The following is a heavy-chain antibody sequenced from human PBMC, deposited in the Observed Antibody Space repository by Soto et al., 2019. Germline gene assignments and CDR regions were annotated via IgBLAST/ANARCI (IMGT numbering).Heavy chain of an antibody. Sequence: LRLSCADSGFTFSSSSINWVRQAPGKGLEWVSSISSSSSYIYYADSVKGRFTISRDNAKNSLYLQMNSLRAEDTAVYYCARDRSIGVVPAAMDYWGQGTLVNVSS. CDR1: GFTFSSSS. CDR3: ARDRSIGVVPAAMDY. V-gene: IGHV3-21*01. J-gene: IGHJ4*02. D-gene: IGHD2-2*01. CDR2: ISSSSSYI.